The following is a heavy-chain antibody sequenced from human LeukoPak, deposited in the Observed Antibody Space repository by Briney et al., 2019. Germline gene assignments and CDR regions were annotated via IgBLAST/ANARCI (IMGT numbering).Heavy chain of an antibody. Sequence: PSETLSLTCTVSGGSISSGGYYWSWIRQHPGKGLEWIGYIYYSGSTYYNPSLKSRVTISVDTSKNQFSLKLSSVTAADTAMYYCARAGHRDGYNSLGYWGQGTLVTVSS. J-gene: IGHJ4*02. CDR1: GGSISSGGYY. D-gene: IGHD5-24*01. CDR2: IYYSGST. V-gene: IGHV4-31*03. CDR3: ARAGHRDGYNSLGY.